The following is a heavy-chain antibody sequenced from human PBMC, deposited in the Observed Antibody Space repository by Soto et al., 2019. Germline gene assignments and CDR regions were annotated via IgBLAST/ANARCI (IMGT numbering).Heavy chain of an antibody. CDR3: ARHAVHDSSGYINWLGP. CDR2: INHSGST. CDR1: GGSFSGYY. V-gene: IGHV4-34*01. J-gene: IGHJ5*02. D-gene: IGHD3-22*01. Sequence: SETLSLTCAVYGGSFSGYYWPWIRQPPGTGLEWIGEINHSGSTNYNPSLKSRVTISVDTSKNQFSLKLSSVTATDTAVYYCARHAVHDSSGYINWLGPWGQGTLVTVSS.